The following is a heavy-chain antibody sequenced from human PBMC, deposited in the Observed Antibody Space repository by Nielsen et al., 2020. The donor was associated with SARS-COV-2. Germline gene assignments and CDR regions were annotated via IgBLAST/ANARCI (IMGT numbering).Heavy chain of an antibody. CDR2: INTNTGNP. V-gene: IGHV7-4-1*02. CDR3: ARAAPGSSWYYYGMDV. D-gene: IGHD6-13*01. CDR1: GYTFTSYA. Sequence: ASVKVSCKASGYTFTSYAMNWVRQAPGQGLEWMGWINTNTGNPTYAQGFTGRFVFSLDTSVSTAYLQISSLKAEDTAVYYCARAAPGSSWYYYGMDVWGHGTTVTVSS. J-gene: IGHJ6*02.